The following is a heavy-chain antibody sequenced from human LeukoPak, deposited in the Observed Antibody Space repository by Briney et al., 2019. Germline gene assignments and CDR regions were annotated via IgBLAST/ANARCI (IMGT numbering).Heavy chain of an antibody. CDR1: GYTFTGYY. J-gene: IGHJ4*02. CDR2: IIPILGIA. CDR3: AKDQADYGGNYYFDY. D-gene: IGHD4-23*01. Sequence: ASVKVSCKASGYTFTGYYMHWVRQAPGQGLEWMGRIIPILGIANYAQKFQGRVTITADKSTSTAYMELSSLRSEDTAVYYCAKDQADYGGNYYFDYWGQGTLVTVSS. V-gene: IGHV1-69*04.